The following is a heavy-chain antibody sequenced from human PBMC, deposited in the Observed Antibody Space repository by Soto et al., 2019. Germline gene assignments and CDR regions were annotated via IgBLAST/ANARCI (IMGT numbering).Heavy chain of an antibody. D-gene: IGHD2-2*01. CDR2: ISGSGGST. J-gene: IGHJ3*02. V-gene: IGHV3-23*01. CDR3: AKSPKIVVVPAAPCAFDI. CDR1: GFTFSSYA. Sequence: GGSLRLSCAASGFTFSSYAMSWVRQAPGKGLEWVSAISGSGGSTYYADSVKGRFTISRDNSKNTLYLQMNSLRAEDTAVYYCAKSPKIVVVPAAPCAFDIWGQGPMVTVSS.